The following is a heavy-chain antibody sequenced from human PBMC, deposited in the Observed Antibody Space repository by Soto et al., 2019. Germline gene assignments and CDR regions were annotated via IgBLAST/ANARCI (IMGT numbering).Heavy chain of an antibody. Sequence: GGSLRLSCAASGFTFSSYGMHWVRQAPGKGLEWVSAISGSGGSTYYADSVKGRFTISRDNSKNTLYLQMNSLRAEDTAVYYCAKVVAAAGPYYFDYWGQGTLVTVSS. D-gene: IGHD6-13*01. J-gene: IGHJ4*02. CDR3: AKVVAAAGPYYFDY. V-gene: IGHV3-23*01. CDR2: ISGSGGST. CDR1: GFTFSSYG.